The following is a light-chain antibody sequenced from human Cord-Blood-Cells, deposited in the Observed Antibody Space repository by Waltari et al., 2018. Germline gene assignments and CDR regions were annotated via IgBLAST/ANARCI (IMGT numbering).Light chain of an antibody. CDR1: QDIRNY. Sequence: DIQMTQSPSSLCASVGDRVTITCQASQDIRNYLNWYQQKPGKAPKLLIYDASNLETGAPSRFSGSGSGTDFTFTISSLQPEDIATYYCQQYDNLPFTFGPGTKVDIK. J-gene: IGKJ3*01. V-gene: IGKV1-33*01. CDR3: QQYDNLPFT. CDR2: DAS.